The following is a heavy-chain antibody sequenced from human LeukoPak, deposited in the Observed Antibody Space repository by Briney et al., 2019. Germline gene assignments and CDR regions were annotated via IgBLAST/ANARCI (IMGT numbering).Heavy chain of an antibody. D-gene: IGHD6-13*01. CDR1: GYTFTGYY. CDR2: INPNSGGT. Sequence: ASVKVSCKASGYTFTGYYMHWVRQAPGQGLEWMGWINPNSGGTNYAQKFQGRVTMTRDTSISTAYMELSRLRSDDTGVYYCARSAAASTPTTDMDVWGKGTTVTISS. V-gene: IGHV1-2*02. CDR3: ARSAAASTPTTDMDV. J-gene: IGHJ6*03.